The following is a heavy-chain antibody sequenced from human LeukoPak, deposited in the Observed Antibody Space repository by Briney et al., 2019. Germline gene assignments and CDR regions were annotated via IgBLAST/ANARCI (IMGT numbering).Heavy chain of an antibody. CDR3: ARDWPGISLHFDL. V-gene: IGHV1-2*02. Sequence: ASVKVSCKASGCSFTNYDINWVRQATGQGLEWMGWINPNTGDTNFAQKFQGRVAMTRDTSLSTAYMDLSRLTSDDTAVYYCARDWPGISLHFDLWGRGTLITVSS. CDR2: INPNTGDT. CDR1: GCSFTNYD. J-gene: IGHJ2*01. D-gene: IGHD2-15*01.